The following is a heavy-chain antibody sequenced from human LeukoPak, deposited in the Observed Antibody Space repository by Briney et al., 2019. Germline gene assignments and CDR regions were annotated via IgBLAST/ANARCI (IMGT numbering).Heavy chain of an antibody. V-gene: IGHV4-61*08. CDR2: IYYIGST. D-gene: IGHD3-3*01. CDR1: GGSISSGGYS. J-gene: IGHJ5*02. Sequence: PSETLSLTCAVSGGSISSGGYSWSWIRQPPGKGLEWIGYIYYIGSTSYNPSLKSRVTISVDTSKNQFSLQLNSVTAADTAVYYCARDAGVVKNWFDPWGQGTLVTVSS. CDR3: ARDAGVVKNWFDP.